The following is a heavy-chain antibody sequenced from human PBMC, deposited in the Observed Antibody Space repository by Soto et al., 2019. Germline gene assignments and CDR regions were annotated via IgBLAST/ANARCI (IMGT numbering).Heavy chain of an antibody. J-gene: IGHJ4*02. CDR1: GFTFHNYW. CDR3: ARRSSSWYFDY. V-gene: IGHV3-23*01. D-gene: IGHD6-13*01. CDR2: ISGSDGST. Sequence: GGSLRLSCAASGFTFHNYWMGWVRQTPDKGLEWVSVISGSDGSTYYADSVKGRFTISRDNSKNTLNLQMNSLRAEDTAVYYCARRSSSWYFDYWGQGTLVTVSS.